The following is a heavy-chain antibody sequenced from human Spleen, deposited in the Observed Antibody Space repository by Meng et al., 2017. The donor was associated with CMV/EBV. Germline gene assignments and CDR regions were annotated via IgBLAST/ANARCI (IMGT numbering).Heavy chain of an antibody. CDR2: IYYSGST. V-gene: IGHV4-30-4*08. CDR3: ARRGSSSDLFDY. J-gene: IGHJ4*02. Sequence: SETLSLTCTVSGGSISSGDYYWSWIRQPPGKGLEWIGYIYYSGSTYYNPSLKSRVTISVDTSKNQFSLRLSSVTAADTAVYYCARRGSSSDLFDYWGQGTLVTVSS. CDR1: GGSISSGDYY. D-gene: IGHD6-6*01.